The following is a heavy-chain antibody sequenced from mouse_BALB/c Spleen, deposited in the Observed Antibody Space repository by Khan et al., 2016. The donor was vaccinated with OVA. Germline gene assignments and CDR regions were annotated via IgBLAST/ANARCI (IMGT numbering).Heavy chain of an antibody. J-gene: IGHJ4*01. CDR2: ISYTGST. CDR3: ARDYGSSYAMDY. CDR1: GYSITSDYA. Sequence: EVQLLESGPGLVKPSQSLSLTCTVTGYSITSDYAWNWIRQFPGNKLEWMGYISYTGSTSYNPSLKSRITFTRDTSKNQFFLQLNSVTTEDTATDYCARDYGSSYAMDYWGQGTSVTVSS. D-gene: IGHD1-1*01. V-gene: IGHV3-2*02.